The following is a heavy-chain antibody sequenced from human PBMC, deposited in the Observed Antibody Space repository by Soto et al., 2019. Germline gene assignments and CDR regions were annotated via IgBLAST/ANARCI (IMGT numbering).Heavy chain of an antibody. CDR1: GYTFTSYG. CDR2: VSGNNGNT. V-gene: IGHV1-18*01. Sequence: QVQLVQSGAEVKKPGASVKVSCKASGYTFTSYGITWVRQAPGQGLEWMGWVSGNNGNTKYAQKIQGRVTMTTDTSTNTAYMDLRSLRYADTAVYYCARIQYLSRFDPWGQGTLVTVSS. CDR3: ARIQYLSRFDP. J-gene: IGHJ5*02.